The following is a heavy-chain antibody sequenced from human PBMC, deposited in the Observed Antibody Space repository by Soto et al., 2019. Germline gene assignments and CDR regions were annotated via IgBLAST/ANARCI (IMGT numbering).Heavy chain of an antibody. CDR1: GFTFSSYD. V-gene: IGHV3-13*04. Sequence: GGSLRLSCAASGFTFSSYDMHWVRQATGKGLEWVSAIGTAGDTYYPGSVKGRFTISRENAKNSLYLQMNSLRAGDTAVYYCARDCSSTSCPGYYGMDVWGQGTTVTVSS. J-gene: IGHJ6*02. D-gene: IGHD2-2*01. CDR2: IGTAGDT. CDR3: ARDCSSTSCPGYYGMDV.